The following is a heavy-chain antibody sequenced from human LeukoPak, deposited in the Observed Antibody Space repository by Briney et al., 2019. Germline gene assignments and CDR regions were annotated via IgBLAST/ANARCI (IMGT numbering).Heavy chain of an antibody. J-gene: IGHJ4*02. CDR3: AKDRNSGNYYQTGDFHY. D-gene: IGHD1-26*01. V-gene: IGHV3-30*18. CDR1: GFTFSSYG. CDR2: ISYDGSNK. Sequence: GGSLRLSCAASGFTFSSYGMHWVRQAPGKGLEWVAVISYDGSNKYYADSVKGRFNISRDNSKNTLYLQMNSLRAEDTAVYYCAKDRNSGNYYQTGDFHYWGQGILVTVSS.